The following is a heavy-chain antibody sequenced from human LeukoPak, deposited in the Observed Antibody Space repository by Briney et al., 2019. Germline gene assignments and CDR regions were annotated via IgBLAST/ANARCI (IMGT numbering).Heavy chain of an antibody. CDR1: GFSLTSTGVG. CDR3: AHKKIEASGYSQANFDY. V-gene: IGHV2-5*01. Sequence: SGPTLVNPTQTLTLTCTFSGFSLTSTGVGVGWIRQPPGKTLEWLGLIYWTDDKRYSPSLKNRLTLTKDTSKNQVVLTMTNMDPADTGTYFCAHKKIEASGYSQANFDYWGQGILVTVSS. CDR2: IYWTDDK. D-gene: IGHD5-18*01. J-gene: IGHJ4*02.